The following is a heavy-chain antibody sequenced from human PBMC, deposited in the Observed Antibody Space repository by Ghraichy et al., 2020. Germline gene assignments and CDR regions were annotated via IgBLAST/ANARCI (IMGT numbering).Heavy chain of an antibody. Sequence: SETLSLTCAVYGGSFSGYYWSWIRQPPGKGLEWIGEINHSGSTNYNPSLKSRVTISVDTSKNQFSLKLSSVTAADTAVYYCARGMEPRVVAANSHFDYWGQGTLVTVSS. CDR3: ARGMEPRVVAANSHFDY. CDR2: INHSGST. J-gene: IGHJ4*02. CDR1: GGSFSGYY. D-gene: IGHD2-15*01. V-gene: IGHV4-34*01.